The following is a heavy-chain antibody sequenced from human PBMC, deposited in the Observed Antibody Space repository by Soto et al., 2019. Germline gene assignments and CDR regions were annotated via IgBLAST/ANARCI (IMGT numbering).Heavy chain of an antibody. Sequence: SETLSLTXTVSGASISRYYWSWIRQPPGKGLEWIGYVHYSGSTSYNPSLKSRVTISIDMSKTHFSLKLTSVTAADTAVYYCARHPNAYFDYWGQGALVTSPQ. J-gene: IGHJ4*02. CDR1: GASISRYY. CDR3: ARHPNAYFDY. V-gene: IGHV4-59*08. CDR2: VHYSGST.